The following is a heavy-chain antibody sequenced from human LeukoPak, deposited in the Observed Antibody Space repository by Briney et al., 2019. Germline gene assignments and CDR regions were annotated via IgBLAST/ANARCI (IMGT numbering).Heavy chain of an antibody. V-gene: IGHV1-18*01. CDR2: ISAYNGNT. CDR1: GYTFISYG. Sequence: GASVKVSCKASGYTFISYGISWVRQAPGQGLEWMGWISAYNGNTDYAQKLQGRVTMTTDTSTSTAYMELRSLRSDDTAVYYCAREGSITMVRGVINYWGQGTLVTVSS. D-gene: IGHD3-10*01. J-gene: IGHJ4*02. CDR3: AREGSITMVRGVINY.